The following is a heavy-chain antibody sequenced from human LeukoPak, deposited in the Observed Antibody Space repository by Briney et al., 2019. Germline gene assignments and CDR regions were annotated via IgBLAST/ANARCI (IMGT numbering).Heavy chain of an antibody. CDR2: VYDSGST. J-gene: IGHJ3*02. CDR3: ARAGERGYNGYDDAFDI. Sequence: SETLSLTCTVSGGSISSYYWSWIRQPPGKGLEWIGYVYDSGSTTYNPSLKSRLTISVDTSKNQFSLKLSSVTAADTAIYYCARAGERGYNGYDDAFDIWGQGTVVTVSS. D-gene: IGHD5-12*01. V-gene: IGHV4-59*01. CDR1: GGSISSYY.